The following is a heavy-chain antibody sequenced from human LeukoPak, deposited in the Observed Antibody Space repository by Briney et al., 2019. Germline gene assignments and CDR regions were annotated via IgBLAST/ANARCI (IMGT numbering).Heavy chain of an antibody. V-gene: IGHV3-23*01. CDR2: ISGGGGST. CDR3: AREARGHYYFDY. CDR1: GFTFTSYS. J-gene: IGHJ4*02. D-gene: IGHD5-12*01. Sequence: GGSLRLSCAASGFTFTSYSMNWVRQAPGKGLEWVSTISGGGGSTYYADSVKGRFTISRDNSKNTLYLQMNSLRAEDTAVYYCAREARGHYYFDYWGQGTLVTVSS.